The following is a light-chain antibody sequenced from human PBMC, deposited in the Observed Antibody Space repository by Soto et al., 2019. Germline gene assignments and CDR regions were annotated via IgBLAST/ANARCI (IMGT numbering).Light chain of an antibody. CDR2: AAS. J-gene: IGKJ4*01. V-gene: IGKV1-39*01. CDR1: QSISNY. CDR3: QQSYSTPQELT. Sequence: DIQMTQSPSSLSASVGDRVTITCRASQSISNYLNWYQQQPGKAPKLLIYAASSLQSGVPSRFSGSGSGTDFTLTISSLQPEDFATYYCQQSYSTPQELTFGGGTKVEI.